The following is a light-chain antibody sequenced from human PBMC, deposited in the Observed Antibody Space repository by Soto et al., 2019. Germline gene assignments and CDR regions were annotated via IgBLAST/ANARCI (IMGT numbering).Light chain of an antibody. CDR1: QIVTSNY. CDR2: GAS. Sequence: EIVLTQSPGTLSSSPGERATLSCRASQIVTSNYLAWYQQKPGQAPRLLIFGASIRATGLPDRFSGGGSGTDFTLTIRRLETEDFAVYYCQQYGSSPGTFGQGTKVDIK. CDR3: QQYGSSPGT. J-gene: IGKJ1*01. V-gene: IGKV3-20*01.